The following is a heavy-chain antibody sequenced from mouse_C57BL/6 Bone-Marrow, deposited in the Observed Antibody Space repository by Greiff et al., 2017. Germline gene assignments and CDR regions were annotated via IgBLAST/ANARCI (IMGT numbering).Heavy chain of an antibody. CDR1: GFSLTSYG. Sequence: VKLVESGPGLVQPSQSLSITCTASGFSLTSYGVHWVRQSPGKGLEWLGVIWSGGSTDYNAAFISSMGISKDNSKSQVFCKMNSLQADDTAIYYCARRPSPFAYWGQGTLVTVSA. V-gene: IGHV2-2*01. J-gene: IGHJ3*01. CDR3: ARRPSPFAY. CDR2: IWSGGST.